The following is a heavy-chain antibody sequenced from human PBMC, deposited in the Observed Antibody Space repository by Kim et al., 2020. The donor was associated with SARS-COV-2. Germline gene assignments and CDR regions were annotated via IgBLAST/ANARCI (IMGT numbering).Heavy chain of an antibody. V-gene: IGHV4-59*01. CDR1: GGSISSYD. J-gene: IGHJ4*02. D-gene: IGHD5-18*01. CDR3: ARLSREYTYGLTAFDY. Sequence: SETLSLTCTVSGGSISSYDWSWIRQPPGKGLEWIAYMSYSGNSNYNPSLKSRVTISADTSKNQFSLNLSFVTAADTAVYYCARLSREYTYGLTAFDYWGQGPLVALPP. CDR2: MSYSGNS.